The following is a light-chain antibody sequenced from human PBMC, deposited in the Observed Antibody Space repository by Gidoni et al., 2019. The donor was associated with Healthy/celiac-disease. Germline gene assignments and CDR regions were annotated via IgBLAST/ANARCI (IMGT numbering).Light chain of an antibody. V-gene: IGKV1-9*01. CDR2: AAS. CDR1: QGISSY. J-gene: IGKJ1*01. CDR3: QQLNSYLLWT. Sequence: DIQLTQSPSFLSASVGDRVTITCRASQGISSYLAWYQQKPGKAPKLLIYAASTLQSGVPSRFSGSGSGTEFTLTIRSLQPEDFATYYCQQLNSYLLWTFGQGTKVEIK.